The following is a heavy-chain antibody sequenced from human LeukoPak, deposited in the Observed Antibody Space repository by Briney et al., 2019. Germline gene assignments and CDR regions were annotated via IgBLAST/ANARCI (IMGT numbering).Heavy chain of an antibody. V-gene: IGHV3-23*01. J-gene: IGHJ6*02. CDR3: ARDMAGMSGWYRTVYYYYGMDV. CDR2: IYENGGTT. Sequence: GGSLRLSCVGSGFTFRSHAMSWVRQAPEKGLEFVSGIYENGGTTYYADSVKGRFTISRDNSKNTLYLQMNSLRAEDTAVYYCARDMAGMSGWYRTVYYYYGMDVWGQGTTVTVSS. CDR1: GFTFRSHA. D-gene: IGHD6-19*01.